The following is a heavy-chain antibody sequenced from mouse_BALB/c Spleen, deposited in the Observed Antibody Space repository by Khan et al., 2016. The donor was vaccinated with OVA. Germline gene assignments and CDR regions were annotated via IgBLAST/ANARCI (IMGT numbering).Heavy chain of an antibody. D-gene: IGHD3-2*02. V-gene: IGHV1-76*01. CDR3: AREEALYYFDY. Sequence: QVQLKESGAELERPGTSVKLSCKTSGYIFTSYWIHWVKQRSGQGLEWIARVYPGTDNTYYNENFKDKATLTADKSSTTVYLQLSSLKSEDSAVFCCAREEALYYFDYWGQGTTLTVSS. CDR1: GYIFTSYW. J-gene: IGHJ2*01. CDR2: VYPGTDNT.